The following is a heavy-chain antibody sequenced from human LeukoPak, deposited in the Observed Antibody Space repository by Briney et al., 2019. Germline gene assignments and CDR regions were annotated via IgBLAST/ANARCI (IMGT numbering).Heavy chain of an antibody. CDR1: EFTFTTYG. D-gene: IGHD1-1*01. Sequence: PGGTLRLSCAASEFTFTTYGMHWVRQAPGEGLEWVAFIYYDGSNIYYADYVKGRFTISRDISKNTLYLQMDSLRAEDTAIYYCARGWKTNSFDYWGQGRLCSVSS. CDR2: IYYDGSNI. CDR3: ARGWKTNSFDY. J-gene: IGHJ4*02. V-gene: IGHV3-33*01.